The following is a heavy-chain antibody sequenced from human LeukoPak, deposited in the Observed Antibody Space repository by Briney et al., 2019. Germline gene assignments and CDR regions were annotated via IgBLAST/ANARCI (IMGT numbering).Heavy chain of an antibody. CDR2: ISPNSGDT. Sequence: ASVKLSCKASGYTFTGYYMHWVRQAPGQGLEWMGWISPNSGDTDIARKFQGRVTMTRDTSIATSYMEVDSLTSDDTAVYYCARESACGTTNCLAPADWLDPWGQGTLVTVSS. J-gene: IGHJ5*02. CDR3: ARESACGTTNCLAPADWLDP. V-gene: IGHV1-2*02. D-gene: IGHD2-2*01. CDR1: GYTFTGYY.